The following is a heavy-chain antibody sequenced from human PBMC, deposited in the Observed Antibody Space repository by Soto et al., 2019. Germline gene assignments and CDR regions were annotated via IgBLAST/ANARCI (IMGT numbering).Heavy chain of an antibody. D-gene: IGHD5-12*01. J-gene: IGHJ4*01. CDR2: VLPITGST. V-gene: IGHV1-69*06. CDR1: GGLFSVFS. Sequence: QVQLVQYGAEVKKPGSSVKVSCKTSGGLFSVFSFNWVRQAPGQGLEWMGGVLPITGSTDYAQKFQGRLTITADRSTSTIYMELSRLTSDDTANYYCATIRVRGGPLRFEDGGQGTLISVSS. CDR3: ATIRVRGGPLRFED.